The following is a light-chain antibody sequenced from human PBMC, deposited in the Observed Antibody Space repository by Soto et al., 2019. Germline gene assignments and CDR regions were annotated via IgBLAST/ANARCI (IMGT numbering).Light chain of an antibody. Sequence: DIPMTQSPSSLSASVGDRVSITCRAGQSIGRYLNWYQQKPGEAPKLLISGASSLQSGVPSRFSGSGSGTDFTLTISSLQPEDFATYYCQQRYSTSITFGQGTRLEIK. CDR3: QQRYSTSIT. J-gene: IGKJ5*01. V-gene: IGKV1-39*01. CDR1: QSIGRY. CDR2: GAS.